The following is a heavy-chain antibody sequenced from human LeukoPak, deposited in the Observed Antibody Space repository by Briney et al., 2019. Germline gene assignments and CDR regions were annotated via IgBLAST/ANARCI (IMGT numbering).Heavy chain of an antibody. V-gene: IGHV4-59*08. D-gene: IGHD5-12*01. Sequence: SETLSLTCTVSGGSISSYYWSWIRQPPGKGLEWIGYMYYGGSTNYNPSLKGRVTISADTSKNRFSLKLSSVTAADTAVYYCAARGGGYVPDALDIWGQGTMVIVSS. J-gene: IGHJ3*02. CDR2: MYYGGST. CDR1: GGSISSYY. CDR3: AARGGGYVPDALDI.